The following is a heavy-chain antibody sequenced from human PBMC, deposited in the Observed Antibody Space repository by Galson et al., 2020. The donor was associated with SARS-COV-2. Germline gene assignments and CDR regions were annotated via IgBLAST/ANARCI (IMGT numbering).Heavy chain of an antibody. Sequence: NSGGSLRLSCAASGFTFSSYSMNWVRQAPGKGLEWVSSISSSSSYIYYADSVKGRFTISRDNAKNSLYLQMNSLRAEDTAVYYCAREAVLPLAGYFDWLPHRGYYYYGMDVWGQGTTVTVSS. J-gene: IGHJ6*02. V-gene: IGHV3-21*01. CDR2: ISSSSSYI. CDR1: GFTFSSYS. CDR3: AREAVLPLAGYFDWLPHRGYYYYGMDV. D-gene: IGHD3-9*01.